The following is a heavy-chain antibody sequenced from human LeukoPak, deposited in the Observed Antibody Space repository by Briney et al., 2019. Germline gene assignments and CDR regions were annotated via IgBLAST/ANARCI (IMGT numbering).Heavy chain of an antibody. CDR2: IYTSGST. CDR3: ARGVSLGYCSGGSCYDLFDA. J-gene: IGHJ5*02. V-gene: IGHV4-4*07. D-gene: IGHD2-15*01. Sequence: SETLSLTCTVSGGSISSYYWSWIRQPAGKGLEWIGRIYTSGSTNYNPSLKSRVTMSVDTSKNQFSLELSSLTAADTAVYYCARGVSLGYCSGGSCYDLFDAWGQGTLVTVSS. CDR1: GGSISSYY.